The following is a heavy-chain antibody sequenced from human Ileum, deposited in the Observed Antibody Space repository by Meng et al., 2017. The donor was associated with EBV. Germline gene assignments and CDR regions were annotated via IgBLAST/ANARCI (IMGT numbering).Heavy chain of an antibody. CDR2: IYQSGST. CDR3: AREGGSFDILTGYDI. J-gene: IGHJ4*02. V-gene: IGHV4-4*02. D-gene: IGHD3-9*01. Sequence: QVQLPESGPGLGKPSGTLSLTCAVSGGSVSRGNWWSWVRQSPGKGLEWIGEIYQSGSTNYNPSLESRVTISLDKSENQLSLRLTSVTAADTAVYYCAREGGSFDILTGYDIWGQGTLVTVSS. CDR1: GGSVSRGNW.